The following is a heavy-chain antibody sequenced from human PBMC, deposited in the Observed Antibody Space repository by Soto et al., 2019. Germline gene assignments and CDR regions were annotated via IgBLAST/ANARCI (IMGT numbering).Heavy chain of an antibody. D-gene: IGHD2-2*02. CDR3: ARDCPTPPATPNNWFDP. Sequence: ASVKVSCKTSGYTFTSYAISGVRQSPGQGLEWMGWISGYSGKTNYAQKFQGRVTMTTDTFTSTAYIELRGLTSDDTVVYYCARDCPTPPATPNNWFDPWGQGTLVTVSS. CDR1: GYTFTSYA. V-gene: IGHV1-18*01. J-gene: IGHJ5*02. CDR2: ISGYSGKT.